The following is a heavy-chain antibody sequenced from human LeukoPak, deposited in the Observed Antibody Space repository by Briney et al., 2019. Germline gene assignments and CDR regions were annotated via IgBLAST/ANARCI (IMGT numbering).Heavy chain of an antibody. CDR3: ARRDIVVVPAAIFGAFDI. Sequence: PSETLSLTCTVSGGSISSYYWGWIRQPPGKGLEWIANIHYSGSTNYNPSLKSRVTISKDTSKNQFSLKLTSVSAADTAVYYCARRDIVVVPAAIFGAFDIWGQGTMVTVSS. CDR2: IHYSGST. CDR1: GGSISSYY. D-gene: IGHD2-2*02. V-gene: IGHV4-59*01. J-gene: IGHJ3*02.